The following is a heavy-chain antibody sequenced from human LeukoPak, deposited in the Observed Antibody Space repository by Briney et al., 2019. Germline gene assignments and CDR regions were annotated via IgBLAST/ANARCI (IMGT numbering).Heavy chain of an antibody. CDR1: GGSISSGSYY. CDR3: ARDYTGSYYYYFMDV. CDR2: IYTSEST. Sequence: SQTLSLTCTVSGGSISSGSYYWSWIRQPAGKGLEWIGRIYTSESTNYNPSLKSRLTISVDTSKNQFSLKLSSVTAAETAVYYCARDYTGSYYYYFMDVWGKGTTVTVSS. V-gene: IGHV4-61*02. J-gene: IGHJ6*03. D-gene: IGHD2-8*02.